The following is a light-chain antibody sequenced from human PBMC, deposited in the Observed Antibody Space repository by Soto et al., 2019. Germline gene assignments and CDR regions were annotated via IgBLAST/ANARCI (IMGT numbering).Light chain of an antibody. J-gene: IGLJ2*01. CDR1: SSNIGNNY. V-gene: IGLV1-51*01. CDR3: GTWDSSLIDMV. CDR2: DNN. Sequence: QSVLTQPPSVSAAPGQTVTISGSGSSSNIGNNYVSWYQQLTGTAPKLLIYDNNKRPLGIPDRFSGSKSGTSAPLGITGLHTGDDADYYCGTWDSSLIDMVFGGGTNLTVL.